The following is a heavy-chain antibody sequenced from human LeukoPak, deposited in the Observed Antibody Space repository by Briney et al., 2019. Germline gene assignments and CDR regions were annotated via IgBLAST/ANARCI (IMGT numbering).Heavy chain of an antibody. Sequence: SGGSLRLSCAASGFTFSSYTMNRVRQAPGKGLEWVSSISSGSGYIYYADSVKGRFTISRDNANKSLCLQMNSLRAEDTAVYYCTRASGSGSYYPFDFWGQGTLVTVSS. CDR1: GFTFSSYT. J-gene: IGHJ4*02. CDR3: TRASGSGSYYPFDF. CDR2: ISSGSGYI. V-gene: IGHV3-21*01. D-gene: IGHD3-10*01.